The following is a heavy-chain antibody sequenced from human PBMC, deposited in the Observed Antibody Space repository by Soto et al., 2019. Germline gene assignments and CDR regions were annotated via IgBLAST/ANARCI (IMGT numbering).Heavy chain of an antibody. V-gene: IGHV4-4*07. CDR3: ARSTTRPRSNIGVVVAATGAFGI. D-gene: IGHD2-15*01. CDR2: IYTSGST. J-gene: IGHJ3*02. CDR1: GGSISSYY. Sequence: PSETLSLTCTVSGGSISSYYWSWIRQPAGKGLVWIGRIYTSGSTNYNPSLKSRVTMSVDTSKNQFSLKLSSVTAADTAVYYCARSTTRPRSNIGVVVAATGAFGIWGQGTMVTVSS.